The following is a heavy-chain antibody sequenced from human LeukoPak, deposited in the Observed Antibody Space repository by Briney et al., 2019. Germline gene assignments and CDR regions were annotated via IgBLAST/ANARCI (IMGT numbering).Heavy chain of an antibody. CDR3: ARVDYGDYGPRGFDY. D-gene: IGHD4-17*01. CDR2: INSDGSST. V-gene: IGHV3-74*01. J-gene: IGHJ4*02. CDR1: GFTFSSYW. Sequence: GGSLRLSCAASGFTFSSYWMHWVRQAPGKGLVWVSRINSDGSSTSYADSVKGRFTISRDNAKNTLYLQMNSLRAEDTAVYYCARVDYGDYGPRGFDYWGQGTLVTVSS.